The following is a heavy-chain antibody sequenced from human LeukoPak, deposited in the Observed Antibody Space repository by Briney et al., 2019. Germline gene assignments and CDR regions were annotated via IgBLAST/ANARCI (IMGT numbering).Heavy chain of an antibody. CDR2: MNQDGSQK. CDR3: ARDTGYSNYR. Sequence: GGSLRLSCAASGFTFSSYWMTWVRQAPGKGLEWVANMNQDGSQKYYLDSVKGRFTISRDNAKNSLYLQMNSLRAEDTAVYYCARDTGYSNYRWGQGTLVTVSS. CDR1: GFTFSSYW. D-gene: IGHD4-11*01. J-gene: IGHJ4*02. V-gene: IGHV3-7*01.